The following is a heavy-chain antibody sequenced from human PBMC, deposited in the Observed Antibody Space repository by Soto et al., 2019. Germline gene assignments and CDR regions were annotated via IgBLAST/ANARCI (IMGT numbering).Heavy chain of an antibody. CDR1: GFTFSSYA. CDR3: AKGTYYYGSAPYDFDY. D-gene: IGHD3-10*01. V-gene: IGHV3-23*01. J-gene: IGHJ4*02. CDR2: ISDSGGST. Sequence: EVQLLESGGGLVQPGGSLRLSCAASGFTFSSYAMSWVRQAPGKGLEWVSGISDSGGSTYYADSVKGRFTISRDNSKNTLYLKMNSLRAEDTAVYYCAKGTYYYGSAPYDFDYWGQGTLVTVSS.